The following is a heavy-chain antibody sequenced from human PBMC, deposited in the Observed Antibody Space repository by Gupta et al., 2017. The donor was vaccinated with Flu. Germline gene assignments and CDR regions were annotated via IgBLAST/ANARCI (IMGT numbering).Heavy chain of an antibody. CDR2: IIPVFGPT. Sequence: QVQLVQSGAEVKKPGSSVKVSCQASGVTFSDYAINWVRRAPGQGREWMGGIIPVFGPTKYEQKFQGRVTITADESTNTAYLELSSLRSEDTAVYYCARKGGGHCSGGTCYSFDYWGQGTLVTV. J-gene: IGHJ4*02. CDR3: ARKGGGHCSGGTCYSFDY. CDR1: GVTFSDYA. V-gene: IGHV1-69*01. D-gene: IGHD2-15*01.